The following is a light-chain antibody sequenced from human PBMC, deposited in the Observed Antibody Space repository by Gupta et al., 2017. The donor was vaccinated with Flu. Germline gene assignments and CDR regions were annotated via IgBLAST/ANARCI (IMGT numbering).Light chain of an antibody. Sequence: QSALPQPASVSGSPGQSITISCTGTSSDIGSYNYVSWYQQHPGKAPNLLIYGVTKRPAGVSNSFSGSKSGDTASLTISGLQAEDEADYYCSSCTSSNTVVFGGGTKLTVL. CDR1: SSDIGSYNY. V-gene: IGLV2-14*01. J-gene: IGLJ2*01. CDR2: GVT. CDR3: SSCTSSNTVV.